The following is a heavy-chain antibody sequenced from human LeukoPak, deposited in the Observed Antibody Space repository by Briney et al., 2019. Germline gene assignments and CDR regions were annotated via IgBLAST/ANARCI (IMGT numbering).Heavy chain of an antibody. CDR3: ARHGACSSTSCYGSDY. D-gene: IGHD2-2*01. J-gene: IGHJ4*02. CDR2: IDPSDSYT. Sequence: GESRRISCKGSGYSFTSYWISWVRQMPGKGLEWMGRIDPSDSYTNYSPSFKGHVTISVDKSISTAYLQWSSLKASDTAMYYCARHGACSSTSCYGSDYWGQGTLVTVTS. V-gene: IGHV5-10-1*01. CDR1: GYSFTSYW.